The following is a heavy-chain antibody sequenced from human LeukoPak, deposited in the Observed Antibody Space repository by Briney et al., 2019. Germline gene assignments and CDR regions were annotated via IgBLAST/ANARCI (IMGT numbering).Heavy chain of an antibody. CDR2: INPNSGGT. CDR3: ARVGCSSTSCYTEFDY. V-gene: IGHV1-2*02. D-gene: IGHD2-2*02. Sequence: GASVKVSCKASGYTFTGYYMHWVRQAPGQGLEWMGWINPNSGGTNYAQKFQGRVTMTTDTSPSTAYMELRSLRSDDTAVYYCARVGCSSTSCYTEFDYWGQGTLVTVSS. CDR1: GYTFTGYY. J-gene: IGHJ4*02.